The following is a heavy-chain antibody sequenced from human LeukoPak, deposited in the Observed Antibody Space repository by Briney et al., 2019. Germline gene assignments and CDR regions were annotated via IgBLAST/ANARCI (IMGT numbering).Heavy chain of an antibody. V-gene: IGHV1-2*02. J-gene: IGHJ4*02. CDR1: GYTFTGYY. CDR3: ARDFYSSGWYLPTAFDY. D-gene: IGHD6-19*01. Sequence: ASVKVSCKASGYTFTGYYMHWVRQAPGQGLEWMGWINPNSGGTNYAQKFQGRVTMTRDTSISTAYMELSRLRSDDTAVYYCARDFYSSGWYLPTAFDYWGQGTLVTVSS. CDR2: INPNSGGT.